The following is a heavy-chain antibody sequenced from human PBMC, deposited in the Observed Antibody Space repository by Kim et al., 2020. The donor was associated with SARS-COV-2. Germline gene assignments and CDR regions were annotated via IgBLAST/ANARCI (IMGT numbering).Heavy chain of an antibody. V-gene: IGHV3-15*01. CDR2: T. J-gene: IGHJ4*02. Sequence: TDYAAPVKGRFTISRDDSKNTLYLQMNSLKTADTAVYYCTTQTTFVAYFDYWGKGTLVTVSS. CDR3: TTQTTFVAYFDY. D-gene: IGHD3-10*02.